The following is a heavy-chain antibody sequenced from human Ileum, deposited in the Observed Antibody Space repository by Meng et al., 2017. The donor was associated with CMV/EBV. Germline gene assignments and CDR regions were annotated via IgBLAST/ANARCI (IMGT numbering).Heavy chain of an antibody. V-gene: IGHV4-61*08. CDR2: IYSNGST. CDR3: ARGGVGYSYGQYYQYYGLDV. J-gene: IGHJ4*02. CDR1: GGSVTSRVYN. Sequence: SETLSLTCIASGGSVTSRVYNWNWIRQSPGKGLVWIGYIYSNGSTDYNSSLKSRGIIIVDTSKNQFSLQVGSVTAADTAVYYSARGGVGYSYGQYYQYYGLDVWGQGTVVTVSS. D-gene: IGHD5-18*01.